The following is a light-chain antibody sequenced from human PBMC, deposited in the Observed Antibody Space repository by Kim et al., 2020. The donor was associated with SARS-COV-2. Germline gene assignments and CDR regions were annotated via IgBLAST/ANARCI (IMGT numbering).Light chain of an antibody. J-gene: IGKJ4*01. CDR2: STS. Sequence: YPGGRAAGTSRARQRVSSNQVAWYQQKSGQAPRLLIHSTSNRATDIPDRFSGSGSGTDFTLNISRLEPEDVAVYYCHQYGSSPLTFGGGTKVDIK. CDR1: QRVSSNQ. V-gene: IGKV3-20*01. CDR3: HQYGSSPLT.